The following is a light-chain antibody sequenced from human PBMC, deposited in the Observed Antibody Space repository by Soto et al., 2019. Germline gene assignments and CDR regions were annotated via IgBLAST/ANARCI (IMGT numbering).Light chain of an antibody. CDR1: QGISRY. V-gene: IGKV1D-8*03. J-gene: IGKJ1*01. CDR2: AAS. Sequence: VIWMTQSPSLLSASTGDRVTISCRMSQGISRYLAWYQQKPGKAPELLIYAASTLQSGVPSRFSGSVSGTEVTLTSSCLQSEEFATDYCHQYYRVLRTFSQGTKVVIK. CDR3: HQYYRVLRT.